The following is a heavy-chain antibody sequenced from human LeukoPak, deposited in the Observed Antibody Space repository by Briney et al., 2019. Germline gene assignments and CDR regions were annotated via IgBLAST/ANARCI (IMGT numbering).Heavy chain of an antibody. CDR3: ATFRGYSSSPYYFDY. J-gene: IGHJ4*02. Sequence: VKVSCKASGGTFSSYAIGWVRQAPGQGLEWMGRIIPILGIANYAQKFQGRVTITADKSTSTAYMEPSSLRSEDTAVYYCATFRGYSSSPYYFDYWGQGTLVTVSS. CDR2: IIPILGIA. V-gene: IGHV1-69*04. CDR1: GGTFSSYA. D-gene: IGHD6-6*01.